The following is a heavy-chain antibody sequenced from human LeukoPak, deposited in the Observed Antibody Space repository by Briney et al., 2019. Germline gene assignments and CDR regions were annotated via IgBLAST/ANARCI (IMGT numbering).Heavy chain of an antibody. CDR2: IYYSGST. D-gene: IGHD4-17*01. J-gene: IGHJ4*02. Sequence: SETLSLTCTVSGGSISSSSYDWGWIRQPPGKGLEWIGSIYYSGSTYYNPSLKSRVTISVDTSKNQFSLKLSSVTAADTAVYYCARQSTLRSGDYWGQGTLVTVSS. CDR3: ARQSTLRSGDY. V-gene: IGHV4-39*01. CDR1: GGSISSSSYD.